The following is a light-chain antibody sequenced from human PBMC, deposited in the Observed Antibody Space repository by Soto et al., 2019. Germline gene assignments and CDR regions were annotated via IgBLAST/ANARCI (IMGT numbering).Light chain of an antibody. J-gene: IGLJ3*02. CDR1: SRDVGGYNY. V-gene: IGLV2-14*01. Sequence: QSALTQPASVSGSPGQSITISCTGTSRDVGGYNYVSWYQHHPGKAPKLMIYEVSNRPSGVSNRFSGSKSGNTASLTISGLQADDEADYYCSSYTTSSTRVFGGGTKLTVL. CDR2: EVS. CDR3: SSYTTSSTRV.